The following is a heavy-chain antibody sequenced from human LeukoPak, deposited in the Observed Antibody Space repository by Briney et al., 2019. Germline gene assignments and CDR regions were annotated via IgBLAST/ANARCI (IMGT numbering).Heavy chain of an antibody. Sequence: SVKVSCKASGGTFSSYAISWVRQAPGQGLEWMGGIIPIFGTANYAQKFQGRVTITADESTSTAYMELSSLRSEDTAVYYCARSWYYGSGSSYNLRHYYYYMDVWGKGTTVTISS. V-gene: IGHV1-69*13. CDR1: GGTFSSYA. D-gene: IGHD3-10*01. CDR2: IIPIFGTA. CDR3: ARSWYYGSGSSYNLRHYYYYMDV. J-gene: IGHJ6*03.